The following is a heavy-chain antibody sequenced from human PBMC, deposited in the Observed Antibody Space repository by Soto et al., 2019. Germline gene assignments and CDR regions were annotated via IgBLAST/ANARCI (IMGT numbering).Heavy chain of an antibody. CDR3: ARHAVYGYDSSGYYLAAAFDI. CDR2: IYYSGST. D-gene: IGHD3-22*01. CDR1: GCSISSSSYY. J-gene: IGHJ3*02. Sequence: SETLSLTCTVSGCSISSSSYYWGWIRKPPGKGMEWIGSIYYSGSTYYNPSLKSRVTISVDTSKNQFSLKLSSVTAADTAVYYCARHAVYGYDSSGYYLAAAFDIWGQGTMVT. V-gene: IGHV4-39*01.